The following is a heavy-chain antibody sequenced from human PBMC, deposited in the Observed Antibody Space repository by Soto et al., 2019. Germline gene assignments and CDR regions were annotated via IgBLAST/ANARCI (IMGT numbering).Heavy chain of an antibody. CDR1: GYTFSGYY. D-gene: IGHD2-2*02. Sequence: ASVKVSCKASGYTFSGYYIHWLRRAPGQGLEWMGWINPNSGGTNYAQKFQGRVTVTRDTPTSTAYMELSRLTSDDTAVYYCARSLTEGYCTITGCYTSPLYGMDVWGQGTTVTVSS. J-gene: IGHJ6*02. V-gene: IGHV1-2*02. CDR2: INPNSGGT. CDR3: ARSLTEGYCTITGCYTSPLYGMDV.